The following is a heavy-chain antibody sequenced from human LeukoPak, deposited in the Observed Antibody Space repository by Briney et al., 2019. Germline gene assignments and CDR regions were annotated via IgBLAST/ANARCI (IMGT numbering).Heavy chain of an antibody. J-gene: IGHJ3*02. CDR2: INPSGGGT. V-gene: IGHV1-46*01. Sequence: GSSVKVSCKASGYTVTSHFINWVRQAPGQGLEWMGIINPSGGGTGYAQKFQGRVTMTRDASTSTVYMELSSLRSEDTAVYYCARAPDDAFDIWGQGTMVTVSS. D-gene: IGHD1-14*01. CDR3: ARAPDDAFDI. CDR1: GYTVTSHF.